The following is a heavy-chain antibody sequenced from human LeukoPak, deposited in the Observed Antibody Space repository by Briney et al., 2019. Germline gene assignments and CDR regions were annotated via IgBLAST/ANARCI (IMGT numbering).Heavy chain of an antibody. V-gene: IGHV3-72*01. CDR2: IRNKANSYTT. J-gene: IGHJ4*02. Sequence: PGGSLRVSCAASGFTVSDHYMDWVRQAPGKGLDWVGRIRNKANSYTTEYAASVKGRFTISRDDSKNSLYLQMNSLKIEDTAVYYCAKAHPRSRFDSWGQGTLVTVSS. CDR1: GFTVSDHY. CDR3: AKAHPRSRFDS. D-gene: IGHD2-15*01.